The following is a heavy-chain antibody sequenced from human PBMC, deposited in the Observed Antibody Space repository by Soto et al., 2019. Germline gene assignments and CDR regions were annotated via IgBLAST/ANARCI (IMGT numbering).Heavy chain of an antibody. D-gene: IGHD2-2*01. CDR1: GGSISSGGYY. J-gene: IGHJ5*02. CDR3: ARGLDPYCSSTSCSNHP. Sequence: SETLSLTCTVSGGSISSGGYYWSWIRQHPGKGLEWIGYIYYSGSTYYNPSLKSRVTISVDTSKNQFSLKLSSVTAADTAVYYCARGLDPYCSSTSCSNHPWGQGTLVTVSS. CDR2: IYYSGST. V-gene: IGHV4-31*03.